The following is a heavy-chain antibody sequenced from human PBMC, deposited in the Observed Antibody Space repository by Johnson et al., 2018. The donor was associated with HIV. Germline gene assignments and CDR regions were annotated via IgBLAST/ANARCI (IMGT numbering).Heavy chain of an antibody. V-gene: IGHV3-7*05. CDR1: GFTFSSYW. J-gene: IGHJ3*01. CDR2: IKQDGSER. D-gene: IGHD3-22*01. CDR3: ARGSSGYYYIPDAFDF. Sequence: VQLVESGGGLVQPGGSLRLSCAASGFTFSSYWMSWVRQAPGKGLEWVANIKQDGSERYFVDSVKGRFTISRDNARNSLYLQMNTLRAEDTAVYFCARGSSGYYYIPDAFDFWGQGTMVTVAS.